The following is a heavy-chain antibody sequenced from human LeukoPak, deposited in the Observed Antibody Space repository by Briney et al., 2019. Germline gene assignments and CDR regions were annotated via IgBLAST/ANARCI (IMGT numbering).Heavy chain of an antibody. CDR3: ARDRSDCSSTSCFRSSYMDV. CDR2: INPNSGGT. Sequence: SVTVSCKVSGYTFTDYYLHWVRQAPGQGLEWMGWINPNSGGTNYAQKFQDRVTMTRDTSISTAYMELSRLRSDDTAVYYCARDRSDCSSTSCFRSSYMDVWGKGTTVTVSS. V-gene: IGHV1-2*02. CDR1: GYTFTDYY. D-gene: IGHD2-2*01. J-gene: IGHJ6*03.